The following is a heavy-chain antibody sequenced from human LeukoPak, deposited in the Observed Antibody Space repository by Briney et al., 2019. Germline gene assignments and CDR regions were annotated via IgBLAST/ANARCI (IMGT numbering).Heavy chain of an antibody. CDR1: GFTFSSYA. CDR2: ISGSGGST. V-gene: IGHV3-23*01. CDR3: ARVYYYDSSGYPFYFQH. D-gene: IGHD3-22*01. Sequence: PGGSLRLSCAASGFTFSSYAMSWVRQAPGKGLEWVSAISGSGGSTYYADSVKGRFTISRDNSKNTLHLQMNSLRAEDTAVYYCARVYYYDSSGYPFYFQHWGQGTLVTVSS. J-gene: IGHJ1*01.